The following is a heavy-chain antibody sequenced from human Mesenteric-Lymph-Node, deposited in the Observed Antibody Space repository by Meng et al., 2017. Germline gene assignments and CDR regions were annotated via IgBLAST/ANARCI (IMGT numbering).Heavy chain of an antibody. CDR1: GFTFNTYS. CDR2: ISSSSSYI. Sequence: GGSLRLSCAASGFTFNTYSMTWVRQAPGKGLEWVSSISSSSSYIYYADSVKGRFTISRDNAKNSLYLQMNSLRAEDTAVYYCARGGSYYYYYYGMDVWGQGTTVTVSS. CDR3: ARGGSYYYYYYGMDV. V-gene: IGHV3-21*01. J-gene: IGHJ6*02. D-gene: IGHD3-10*01.